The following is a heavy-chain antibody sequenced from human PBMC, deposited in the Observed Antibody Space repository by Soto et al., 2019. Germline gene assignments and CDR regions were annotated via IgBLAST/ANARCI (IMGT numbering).Heavy chain of an antibody. CDR2: IRSKANSYAT. J-gene: IGHJ3*02. CDR1: GFTFSGSA. D-gene: IGHD2-15*01. V-gene: IGHV3-73*01. CDR3: TLANCSGGSCYPAFDI. Sequence: GGSLRLSCAASGFTFSGSAIHWVRQASGKGLEWVGRIRSKANSYATAYAASVKGRFTISRDDSKNTAYLQMNSLKTEDTAVYYCTLANCSGGSCYPAFDIWSQGTMVTVSS.